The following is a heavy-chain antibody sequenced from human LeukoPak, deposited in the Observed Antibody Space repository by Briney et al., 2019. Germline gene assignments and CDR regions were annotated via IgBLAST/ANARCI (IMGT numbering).Heavy chain of an antibody. CDR3: ARVYYDSSGSKRAYDY. V-gene: IGHV5-51*01. Sequence: GESLKISCKGSGYSFTSYWIGWVRQMPGKGLEWMGIIYPGDSDTRYSPSFQGQVTISADKSISTAYLQWSSLKASDTAMYYCARVYYDSSGSKRAYDYWGQGTLVTVSS. CDR1: GYSFTSYW. CDR2: IYPGDSDT. J-gene: IGHJ4*02. D-gene: IGHD3-22*01.